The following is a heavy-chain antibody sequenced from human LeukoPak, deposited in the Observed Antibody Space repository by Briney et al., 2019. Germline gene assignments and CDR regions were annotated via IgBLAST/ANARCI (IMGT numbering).Heavy chain of an antibody. J-gene: IGHJ4*02. V-gene: IGHV3-30*03. CDR2: ISYDGGTK. CDR3: ARDQADIVVVPASFFDY. Sequence: PGNSLRLSCAASGFTFSSYGMHWVRQAPDKGLEWVAVISYDGGTKYYAGSVKGRFTISRDNSKNTLYLQMNSLRAEDTAVYYCARDQADIVVVPASFFDYWGQGTLVTVSS. CDR1: GFTFSSYG. D-gene: IGHD2-2*01.